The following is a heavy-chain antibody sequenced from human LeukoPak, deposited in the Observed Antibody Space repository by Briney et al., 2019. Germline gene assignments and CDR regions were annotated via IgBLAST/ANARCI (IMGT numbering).Heavy chain of an antibody. CDR3: ARGKERVVWQQRYYYYGMDV. Sequence: SVKVSCKASGGTFSSYAISWVRQAPGQGLEWMGGIIPIFGTANYVQKFQGRVTITADKSTSTAYMELSSLRSEDTAVYYCARGKERVVWQQRYYYYGMDVWGKGTTVTVSS. D-gene: IGHD6-13*01. CDR1: GGTFSSYA. CDR2: IIPIFGTA. V-gene: IGHV1-69*06. J-gene: IGHJ6*04.